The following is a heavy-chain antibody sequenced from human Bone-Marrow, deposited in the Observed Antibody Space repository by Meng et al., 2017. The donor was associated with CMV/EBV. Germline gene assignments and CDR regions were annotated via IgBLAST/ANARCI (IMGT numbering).Heavy chain of an antibody. CDR1: GLTFSSYA. V-gene: IGHV3-30*04. J-gene: IGHJ4*02. CDR2: ISYDGRNK. Sequence: GESLKISCAASGLTFSSYAMYWVRQAPGKGLEWVAVISYDGRNKYYADSVKGRFTISRDNSKNTLFLQMNSLRAEDTAVYYCAKDRSIAAAVPDYWGQGTLVTVSS. D-gene: IGHD6-13*01. CDR3: AKDRSIAAAVPDY.